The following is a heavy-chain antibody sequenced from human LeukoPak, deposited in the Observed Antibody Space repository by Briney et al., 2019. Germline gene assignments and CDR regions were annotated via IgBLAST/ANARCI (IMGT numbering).Heavy chain of an antibody. CDR3: ASDDSSGYYYLDY. CDR2: IIPIFGTA. J-gene: IGHJ4*02. D-gene: IGHD3-22*01. CDR1: GGTFSIYA. Sequence: SVKVSCKASGGTFSIYAISWVRQAPGQGLEWMGGIIPIFGTANYAQKFQGRVTITADKSTSTAYMELSSLRSEDTAVYYCASDDSSGYYYLDYWGQGTLVTVSS. V-gene: IGHV1-69*06.